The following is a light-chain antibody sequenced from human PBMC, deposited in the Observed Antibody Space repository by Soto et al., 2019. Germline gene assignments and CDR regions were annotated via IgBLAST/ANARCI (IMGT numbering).Light chain of an antibody. CDR2: GAS. CDR1: QSVSSSY. V-gene: IGKV3-20*01. J-gene: IGKJ1*01. CDR3: QQYGSSPKT. Sequence: EIVLTQSPGTLSLSPGERATLSCRASQSVSSSYLAWYQQKPGQTPRLLIYGASSRATGIPDRFIRSGSGTYFTITISRLEPEDFAVYYCQQYGSSPKTFGQGTKVESK.